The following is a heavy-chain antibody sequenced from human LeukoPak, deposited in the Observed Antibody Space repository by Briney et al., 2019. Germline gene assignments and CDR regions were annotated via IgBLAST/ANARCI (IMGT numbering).Heavy chain of an antibody. Sequence: GGSLRLSCAASGFIFSTYGFHWVRQAPGKGLEWVALLSYDGTDEYYADSVKGRFTISRDNSKNTVYLQMNSLRAEDTAVYYCAKDRWDTGGLSLDLWGQGTLVTVSS. D-gene: IGHD2-8*02. CDR2: LSYDGTDE. CDR3: AKDRWDTGGLSLDL. V-gene: IGHV3-30*18. CDR1: GFIFSTYG. J-gene: IGHJ4*02.